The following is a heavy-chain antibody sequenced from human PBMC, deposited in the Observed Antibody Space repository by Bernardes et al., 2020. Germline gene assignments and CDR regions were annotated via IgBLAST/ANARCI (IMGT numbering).Heavy chain of an antibody. D-gene: IGHD2-2*01. Sequence: GGSLRLSCAASGFTFSSYSMNWVRQAPGKGLEWVSSISTSSSYIYYADSVKGRFTISRDNAKNSLYLQMNSLRAEDTAVYYCARSRISSYEEGVGYWGQGTLVTVSS. CDR1: GFTFSSYS. J-gene: IGHJ4*02. CDR2: ISTSSSYI. CDR3: ARSRISSYEEGVGY. V-gene: IGHV3-21*01.